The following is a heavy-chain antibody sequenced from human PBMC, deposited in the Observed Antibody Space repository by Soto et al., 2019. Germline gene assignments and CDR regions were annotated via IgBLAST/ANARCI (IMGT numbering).Heavy chain of an antibody. Sequence: SETLSLTCTVSGGSISSSSYYWGWIRQPPGKGLEWIGSIYYSGSTYYNPSLKSRVTISVDTSKNQFSLKLSSVTAADTAVYYCVKSGDYYYYYYGMDVWGQGITVNVSS. CDR1: GGSISSSSYY. CDR3: VKSGDYYYYYYGMDV. V-gene: IGHV4-39*01. D-gene: IGHD3-10*01. CDR2: IYYSGST. J-gene: IGHJ6*02.